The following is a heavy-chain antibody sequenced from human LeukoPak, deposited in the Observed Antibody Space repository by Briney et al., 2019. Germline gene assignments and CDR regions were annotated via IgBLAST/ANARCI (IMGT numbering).Heavy chain of an antibody. CDR2: INAGNGNT. CDR3: ATDVAEAFDI. CDR1: GYTFTSYA. V-gene: IGHV1-3*01. Sequence: ASVKVSCKASGYTFTSYAMHWGRQAPGQRLEWMGWINAGNGNTKYPQKFQGRVTITRDTSTDTAYMELSSLRSEDTAVYYCATDVAEAFDIWGQGTMVTVPS. D-gene: IGHD2-21*01. J-gene: IGHJ3*02.